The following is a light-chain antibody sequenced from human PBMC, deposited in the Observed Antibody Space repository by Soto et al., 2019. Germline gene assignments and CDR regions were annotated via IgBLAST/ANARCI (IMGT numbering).Light chain of an antibody. V-gene: IGLV4-60*03. CDR3: ETWDSNTRV. CDR2: LEGSGSY. CDR1: SGHSSYI. Sequence: QSVLTQSSSASASLGSSVNLTCTLSSGHSSYIIAWHQQQPGKAPRYLMKLEGSGSYNKGSGVPDRFSGSSSGADRYLTISNLQSEDEADYYCETWDSNTRVFGTGTKLTVL. J-gene: IGLJ1*01.